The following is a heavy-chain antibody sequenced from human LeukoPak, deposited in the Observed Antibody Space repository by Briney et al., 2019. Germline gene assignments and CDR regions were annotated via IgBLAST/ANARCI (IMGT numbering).Heavy chain of an antibody. CDR1: GGSISSYY. CDR2: IYASGST. Sequence: SETLSLTCTVSGGSISSYYWSWIRQPAGKGLEWIGRIYASGSTDYNPSLKSRVTMSVDKSKNHLSLKLSSVTAADTAVYHCARADFWSGYRFDYWGQGTLVTVSS. J-gene: IGHJ4*02. CDR3: ARADFWSGYRFDY. V-gene: IGHV4-4*07. D-gene: IGHD3-3*01.